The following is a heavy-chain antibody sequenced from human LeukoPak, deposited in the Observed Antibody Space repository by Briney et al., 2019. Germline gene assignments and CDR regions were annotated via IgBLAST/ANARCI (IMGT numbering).Heavy chain of an antibody. J-gene: IGHJ4*02. V-gene: IGHV4-39*01. CDR2: IYYRRRD. CDR1: GDSISRCNYY. CDR3: ARRVPPSGSGSPRPHHFDY. Sequence: SDTLSLTCTLSGDSISRCNYYWAWIRRPLGRGLEWFGSIYYRRRDDYKPSLKCRVTLSVDTSKHKLSLNLSSVTAADTARYYRARRVPPSGSGSPRPHHFDYWGQATLVIVSS. D-gene: IGHD3-10*01.